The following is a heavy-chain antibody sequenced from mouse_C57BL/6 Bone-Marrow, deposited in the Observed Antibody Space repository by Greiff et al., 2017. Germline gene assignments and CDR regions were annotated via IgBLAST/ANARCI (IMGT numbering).Heavy chain of an antibody. CDR1: GYAFRSSW. CDR2: IYPGDGDT. J-gene: IGHJ3*01. V-gene: IGHV1-82*01. CDR3: APLTTVVARGFAY. Sequence: QVQLQQSGPELVKPGASVKISCKASGYAFRSSWMNWVKQRPGKGLEWIGRIYPGDGDTNYNGKFKGKATLTADKSSSTAYMQLSSLTSEDSAVYFCAPLTTVVARGFAYWGQGTLVTVSA. D-gene: IGHD1-1*01.